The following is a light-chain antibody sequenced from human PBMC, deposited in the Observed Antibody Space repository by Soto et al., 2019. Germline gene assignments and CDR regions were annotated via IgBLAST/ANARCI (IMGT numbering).Light chain of an antibody. Sequence: EIVLTQSPCTLSLSPGERATLSCRASQSISGTFLAWYQHKPDQAPRVLIYGAYRRATGIPDRFSGSGSGTDLTLTISRQEPENFALYYCQQYDSCWTFGQGTKVEMK. CDR3: QQYDSCWT. CDR2: GAY. V-gene: IGKV3-20*01. CDR1: QSISGTF. J-gene: IGKJ1*01.